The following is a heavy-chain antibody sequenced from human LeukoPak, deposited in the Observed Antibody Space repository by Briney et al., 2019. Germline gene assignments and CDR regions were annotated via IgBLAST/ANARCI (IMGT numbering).Heavy chain of an antibody. CDR3: ARAPRTPGGGLGFDL. J-gene: IGHJ3*01. CDR2: ITWNSGNI. CDR1: GFTFDDYA. Sequence: PGGSLRLSCAASGFTFDDYAMHWVRQAPGKGLEWVSGITWNSGNIGYADSVKGRFTISRDNAKNSLFLQMNSLRAEDTAMYYCARAPRTPGGGLGFDLWGQGTMVTVSS. V-gene: IGHV3-9*01. D-gene: IGHD1-1*01.